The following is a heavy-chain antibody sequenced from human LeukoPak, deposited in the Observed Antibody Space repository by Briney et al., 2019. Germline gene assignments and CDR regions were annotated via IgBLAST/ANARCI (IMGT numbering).Heavy chain of an antibody. CDR1: GYSFSSYW. D-gene: IGHD1-20*01. CDR3: ARLTLYLTGTNTVAFDY. CDR2: IKQDGSEK. Sequence: PGGSLRLSCADSGYSFSSYWMSWVRQAPGKGLEWVANIKQDGSEKYYVDSVKGRFTISRDNAKNSLYLQMNSLRAEDTAVYYCARLTLYLTGTNTVAFDYGGQGTLVTVSS. V-gene: IGHV3-7*01. J-gene: IGHJ4*02.